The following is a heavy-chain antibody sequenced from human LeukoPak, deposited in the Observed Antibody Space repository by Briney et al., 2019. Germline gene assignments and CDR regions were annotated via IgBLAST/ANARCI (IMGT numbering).Heavy chain of an antibody. Sequence: GASVKLSCKASGGTFNNYAISWVRQAPGQGLEWIGRIVPILGIADYAQAFQGRLIITADKSTSSAYMELNSLRSEDTAVYYCAKIKGDNSHGDYTIWYAFEAWGHGKMVTVSS. J-gene: IGHJ3*01. V-gene: IGHV1-69*04. CDR3: AKIKGDNSHGDYTIWYAFEA. CDR1: GGTFNNYA. D-gene: IGHD2-21*02. CDR2: IVPILGIA.